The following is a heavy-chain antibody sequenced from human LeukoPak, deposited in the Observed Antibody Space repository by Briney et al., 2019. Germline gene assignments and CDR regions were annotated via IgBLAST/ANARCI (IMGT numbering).Heavy chain of an antibody. J-gene: IGHJ3*02. CDR3: APGQLPRDGAFDI. CDR1: GYTFTSYG. V-gene: IGHV1-69*13. D-gene: IGHD2-2*01. Sequence: SVKVSCKASGYTFTSYGISWVRQAPGQGLEWVGGIIPIFGTANYAQKFQGRVTITADESTSTAYMELSSLRSEDTAVYYCAPGQLPRDGAFDIWGQGTMVTVSS. CDR2: IIPIFGTA.